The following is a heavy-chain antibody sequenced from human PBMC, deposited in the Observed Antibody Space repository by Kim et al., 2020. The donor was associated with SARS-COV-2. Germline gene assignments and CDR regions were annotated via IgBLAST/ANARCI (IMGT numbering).Heavy chain of an antibody. CDR1: GFTFSSYA. CDR3: AKDPSTSWGPYYYYYGMDV. Sequence: GGSLRRSCAASGFTFSSYAMSWVRQAPGKGLEWVSVIYSGGSSTYYADSVKGRFTISRDNSKNTLYLQMNSLRAEDTAVYYCAKDPSTSWGPYYYYYGMDVWGQGTTVTVSS. V-gene: IGHV3-23*03. J-gene: IGHJ6*02. CDR2: IYSGGSST. D-gene: IGHD2-2*01.